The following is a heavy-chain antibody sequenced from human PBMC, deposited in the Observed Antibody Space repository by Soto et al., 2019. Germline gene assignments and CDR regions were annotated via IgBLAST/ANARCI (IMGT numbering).Heavy chain of an antibody. CDR1: GGSISSGGYY. V-gene: IGHV4-31*03. D-gene: IGHD2-15*01. CDR3: ARGDNCSGGSCYKNYYYYYMDV. J-gene: IGHJ6*03. CDR2: IYYSGST. Sequence: SETLSLTCTVSGGSISSGGYYWSWIRQHPGKGLEWIGYIYYSGSTYYNPSLKSRVTISVDTSKNQFSLKLSSVTAADTAVYYCARGDNCSGGSCYKNYYYYYMDVWGKGTTVTV.